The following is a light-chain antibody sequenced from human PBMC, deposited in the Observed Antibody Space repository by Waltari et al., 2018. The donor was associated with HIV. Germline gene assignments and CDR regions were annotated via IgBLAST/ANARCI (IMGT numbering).Light chain of an antibody. CDR2: WAS. V-gene: IGKV4-1*01. Sequence: DIVMTQSPDSLTVFLGERATINCKSSQSVLYSSNNMNYLAWYQQKAGQPPKLLIYWASTRESGVPDRFSASGSGTDFSLTISSLQAEDVAVYYCQQYYSTPYTFGQGTKLEIK. J-gene: IGKJ2*01. CDR3: QQYYSTPYT. CDR1: QSVLYSSNNMNY.